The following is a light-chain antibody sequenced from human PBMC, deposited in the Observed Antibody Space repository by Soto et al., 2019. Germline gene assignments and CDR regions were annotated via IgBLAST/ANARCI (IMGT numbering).Light chain of an antibody. V-gene: IGKV1-27*01. CDR2: VAS. Sequence: DIQMTQSPSSLSASVVDRVTITCRASQGISKYLAWYQQQPGKVPKLLIYVASTLQSGVPSRFSDSGSGTDFTLTISSLQPEDVATYYCQKYNSAPWTFGQGTKVEIK. J-gene: IGKJ1*01. CDR1: QGISKY. CDR3: QKYNSAPWT.